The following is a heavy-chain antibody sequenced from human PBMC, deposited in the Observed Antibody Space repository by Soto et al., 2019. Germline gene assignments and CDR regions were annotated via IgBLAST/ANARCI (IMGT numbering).Heavy chain of an antibody. Sequence: QVQLQESGPGPVKPSQTLSLTCSVSGGSISRGGYYWSWIRQHPGRGLEWIGYIYYSGNTYYNPSLKSRVTISVDTSKNQFSLKLSAVTAADTAVYYCARGRVGATTDYFDYWGQGTLVTVSS. CDR3: ARGRVGATTDYFDY. V-gene: IGHV4-31*03. CDR1: GGSISRGGYY. J-gene: IGHJ4*02. D-gene: IGHD1-26*01. CDR2: IYYSGNT.